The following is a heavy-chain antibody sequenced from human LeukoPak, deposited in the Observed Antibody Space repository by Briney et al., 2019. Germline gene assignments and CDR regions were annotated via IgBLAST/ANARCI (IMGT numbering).Heavy chain of an antibody. CDR2: ISGSGGST. V-gene: IGHV3-23*01. CDR3: ARDRGAIVGATFDY. CDR1: GFTFSSYG. J-gene: IGHJ4*02. Sequence: GGTLRLSCAASGFTFSSYGMSWVRQAPGKGLEWVSAISGSGGSTYYADSVKGRFTISRDNSKNTLYLQMNSLRAEDTAVYYCARDRGAIVGATFDYWGQGTLVTVSS. D-gene: IGHD1-26*01.